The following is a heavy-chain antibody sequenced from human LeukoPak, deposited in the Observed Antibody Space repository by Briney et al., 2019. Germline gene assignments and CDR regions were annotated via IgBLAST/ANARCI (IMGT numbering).Heavy chain of an antibody. CDR1: GYTFTGYY. D-gene: IGHD6-6*01. Sequence: GSVKVSCRASGYTFTGYYMHWVRQAPGQGLEWMGGINPNGGSTNYAHKFQGRFTMARDTSISTAYMELSRLRSDDTAVYYCARVVAARSYYLAYWGQGTLVTVSS. CDR3: ARVVAARSYYLAY. V-gene: IGHV1-2*02. CDR2: INPNGGST. J-gene: IGHJ4*02.